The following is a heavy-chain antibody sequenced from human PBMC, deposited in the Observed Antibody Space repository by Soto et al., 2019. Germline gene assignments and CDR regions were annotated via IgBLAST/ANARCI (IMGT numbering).Heavy chain of an antibody. Sequence: SVKVSCNASGGTFSSYAISWVRQAPGQGLEWMGGIIPIFGTANYAQKFQGRVTITADKSTSTAYMELSSLRSEDTAVDYCARDPSYDSSGYYFVFTSGMDVWGQGTTVTVAS. CDR2: IIPIFGTA. J-gene: IGHJ6*02. D-gene: IGHD3-22*01. CDR3: ARDPSYDSSGYYFVFTSGMDV. CDR1: GGTFSSYA. V-gene: IGHV1-69*06.